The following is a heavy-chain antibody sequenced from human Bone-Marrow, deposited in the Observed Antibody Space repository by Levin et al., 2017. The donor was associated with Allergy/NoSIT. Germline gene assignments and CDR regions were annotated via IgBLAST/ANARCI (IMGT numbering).Heavy chain of an antibody. V-gene: IGHV3-74*01. CDR1: GFTFSSHW. CDR3: ARGGSYSRDYYGF. CDR2: INSAATST. Sequence: GALRLSCAASGFTFSSHWMHWVRQAPGKGLMWVSNINSAATSTNYADSVKGRFTISRDNAKSTLYLQMNSLRDEDTAVYYCARGGSYSRDYYGFWGQGTLVTVSS. D-gene: IGHD6-25*01. J-gene: IGHJ4*02.